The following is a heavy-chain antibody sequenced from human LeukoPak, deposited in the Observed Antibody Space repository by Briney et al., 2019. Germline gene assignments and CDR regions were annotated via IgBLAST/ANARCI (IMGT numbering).Heavy chain of an antibody. J-gene: IGHJ6*03. CDR2: ISAYNGNT. CDR1: GYTFTSYG. Sequence: ASVKASCKASGYTFTSYGISWVRQAPGQGLEWMGWISAYNGNTNYAQKLQGRVTMTTDTSTSTAYMELRSLRSDDTAVYYCARVLIAVAGTVHYYYYMDVWGKGTTVTVSS. V-gene: IGHV1-18*01. D-gene: IGHD6-19*01. CDR3: ARVLIAVAGTVHYYYYMDV.